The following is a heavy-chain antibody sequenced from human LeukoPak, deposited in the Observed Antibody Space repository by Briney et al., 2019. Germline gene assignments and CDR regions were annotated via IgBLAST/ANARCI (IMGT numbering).Heavy chain of an antibody. Sequence: SETLSLTCTVSGGSIGSSSYYWGWIRQPPGKGLEWIGSIYYSGSTYYNPSLKSRVTISVDTSKNQFSLKLSSVTAADTAVYYCASHYSSGYYLTLYYFDCWGQGTLVTVSS. V-gene: IGHV4-39*01. J-gene: IGHJ4*02. CDR1: GGSIGSSSYY. CDR2: IYYSGST. D-gene: IGHD3-22*01. CDR3: ASHYSSGYYLTLYYFDC.